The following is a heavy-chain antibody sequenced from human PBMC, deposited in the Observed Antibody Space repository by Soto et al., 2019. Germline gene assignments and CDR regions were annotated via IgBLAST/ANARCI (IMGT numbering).Heavy chain of an antibody. J-gene: IGHJ4*02. CDR1: GGTFSSYT. CDR2: IIPILGIA. D-gene: IGHD6-19*01. V-gene: IGHV1-69*04. CDR3: ARDTTIAVAGTGGDD. Sequence: SVKVSCKASGGTFSSYTISWVRQAPGQGLEWMGRIIPILGIANYAQKFQGRVTITADKSTSTAYMELSSLRSEDTAVYYCARDTTIAVAGTGGDDWGQRTLVTVSS.